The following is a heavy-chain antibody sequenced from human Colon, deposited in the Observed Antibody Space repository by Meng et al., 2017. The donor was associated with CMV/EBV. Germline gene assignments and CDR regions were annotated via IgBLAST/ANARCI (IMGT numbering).Heavy chain of an antibody. V-gene: IGHV3-53*01. CDR2: VYSDDST. D-gene: IGHD3-22*01. CDR1: GFAVSSNY. Sequence: GESLKISCAASGFAVSSNYMSWVRQAPGKGLEWVSAVYSDDSTHYTDSVKGRFTISRDNSKNTLYLQMNSLRAEDTAVYYCARKYYYDSSGFYRGGMDVWGQGTTVTVSS. J-gene: IGHJ6*02. CDR3: ARKYYYDSSGFYRGGMDV.